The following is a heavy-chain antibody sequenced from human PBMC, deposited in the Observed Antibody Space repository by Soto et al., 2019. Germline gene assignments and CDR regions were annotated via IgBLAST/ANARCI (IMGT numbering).Heavy chain of an antibody. Sequence: ASVKVSCKASGYTFTSYDINWVRQATGQGLEWMGWMNPNSGNTGYAQKFQGRVTMTRNTSISTAYMELSSLRSEDTAVYYCARGRYRVYYYGSGSSQGMDVWGQGTTVTVSS. V-gene: IGHV1-8*01. D-gene: IGHD3-10*01. CDR3: ARGRYRVYYYGSGSSQGMDV. J-gene: IGHJ6*02. CDR2: MNPNSGNT. CDR1: GYTFTSYD.